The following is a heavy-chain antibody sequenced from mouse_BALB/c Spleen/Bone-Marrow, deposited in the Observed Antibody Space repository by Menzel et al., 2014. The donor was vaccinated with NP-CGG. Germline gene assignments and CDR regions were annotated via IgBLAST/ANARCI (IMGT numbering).Heavy chain of an antibody. Sequence: QVQLQQSGAELVMPGDSVKMSCKASGYTFTDYWMHWVKQRPGQGLEWIGAIDTSDSYTSYNQKFKGKATLTVDESSSTAYMQLSSLTSEDSAVYYCARSAGYWYFDVWCAGTTVTVAS. CDR3: ARSAGYWYFDV. CDR2: IDTSDSYT. CDR1: GYTFTDYW. V-gene: IGHV1-69*01. D-gene: IGHD1-2*01. J-gene: IGHJ1*01.